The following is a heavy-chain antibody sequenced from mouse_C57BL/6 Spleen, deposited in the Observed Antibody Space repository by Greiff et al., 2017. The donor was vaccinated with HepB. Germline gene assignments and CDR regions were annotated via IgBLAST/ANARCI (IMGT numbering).Heavy chain of an antibody. CDR3: ARGGIYYGSSFDY. V-gene: IGHV1-78*01. Sequence: VQLQQSDAELVKPGASVKISCKVSGYTFTDHTIHWMKQRPEQGLEWIGYIYPRDGSTKYTEKFKGKATLTADKSSSTAYMQLNSLTAADSAVDFWARGGIYYGSSFDYWGQGTTLTVSS. CDR1: GYTFTDHT. J-gene: IGHJ2*01. CDR2: IYPRDGST. D-gene: IGHD1-1*01.